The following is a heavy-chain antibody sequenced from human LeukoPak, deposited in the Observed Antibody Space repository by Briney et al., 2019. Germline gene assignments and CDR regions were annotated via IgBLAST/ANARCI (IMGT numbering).Heavy chain of an antibody. CDR1: GGSISSYY. CDR2: IYYSGST. CDR3: ASQSFYYDSSGYYYVGYFQH. D-gene: IGHD3-22*01. J-gene: IGHJ1*01. Sequence: SETLSLTCTVSGGSISSYYWSWIRQPPGKGLEWIGYIYYSGSTNYNPSLKSRVTISVDTSKNQFSLKLSSVTAADTAVYYCASQSFYYDSSGYYYVGYFQHWGQGTLVTVSS. V-gene: IGHV4-59*01.